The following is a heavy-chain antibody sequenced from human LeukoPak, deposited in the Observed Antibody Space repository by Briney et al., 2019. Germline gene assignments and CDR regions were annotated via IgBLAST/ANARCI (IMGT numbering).Heavy chain of an antibody. V-gene: IGHV3-21*01. J-gene: IGHJ4*02. D-gene: IGHD3-9*01. CDR2: ISSSSSYI. CDR3: ASSLRYFDWLLDY. CDR1: GFTVSSNY. Sequence: GGSLRLSCAASGFTVSSNYMSWVRQAPGKGLEWVSSISSSSSYIYYADSVKGRFTISRDNAKNSLYLQMNSLRAEDTAVYYCASSLRYFDWLLDYWGQGTLVTVSS.